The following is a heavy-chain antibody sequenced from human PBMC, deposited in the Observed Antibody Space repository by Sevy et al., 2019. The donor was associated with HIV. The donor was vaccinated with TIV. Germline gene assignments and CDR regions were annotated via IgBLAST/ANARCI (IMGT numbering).Heavy chain of an antibody. CDR3: ARGSSPLGGNPD. D-gene: IGHD2-15*01. CDR2: ISRDGTNT. Sequence: GGSLRLSCAASGLTFSDYWMHWVRQAPGKGLVWVSRISRDGTNTDYADSVKGRFTISRDNAKNTLYLQINKLRAEDTAVYYCARGSSPLGGNPDWGQGTLVTVSS. V-gene: IGHV3-74*01. CDR1: GLTFSDYW. J-gene: IGHJ4*02.